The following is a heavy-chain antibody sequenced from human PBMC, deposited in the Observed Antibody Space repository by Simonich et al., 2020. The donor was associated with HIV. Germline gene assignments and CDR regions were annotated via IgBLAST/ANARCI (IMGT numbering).Heavy chain of an antibody. V-gene: IGHV4-34*01. CDR2: INHSGST. CDR1: GGSFRGYY. J-gene: IGHJ4*02. Sequence: QVQLQQWGAGLLKPSETLSLTCAVYGGSFRGYYWSWIRQPPGKGLEWIGKINHSGSTNYNPSLKSRVTISVDTSKNQFSLKLSSVTAADTAVYYCARGFYQRLYYFDYWGQGTLVTVSS. CDR3: ARGFYQRLYYFDY. D-gene: IGHD2-2*01.